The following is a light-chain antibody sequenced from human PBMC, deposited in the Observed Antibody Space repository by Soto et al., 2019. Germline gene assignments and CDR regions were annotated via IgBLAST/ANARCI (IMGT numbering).Light chain of an antibody. V-gene: IGKV3-20*01. CDR2: GAS. Sequence: VVSKSAGALSLSPGERATLSCRASESVSSSYLAWYQQKPGQAPRLLIYGASSRATGIPDRFSGSGSGTDFTLTISRVEPEDFAVYYCQQYDSWPKTFGQGTKVDIK. CDR1: ESVSSSY. CDR3: QQYDSWPKT. J-gene: IGKJ1*01.